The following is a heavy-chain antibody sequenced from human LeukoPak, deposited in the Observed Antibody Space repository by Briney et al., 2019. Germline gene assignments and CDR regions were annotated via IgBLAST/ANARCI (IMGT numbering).Heavy chain of an antibody. V-gene: IGHV3-23*01. Sequence: PGGSLRLSCAASGFNFSSYAMSWVRQAPGKGLEWVSTISDHGGATYYVDSVKRRFIISRDNSKNTLYLQMNSLRAEDTAVYYCARTYYYDSSGYPMDYWGQGTLVTVSS. D-gene: IGHD3-22*01. J-gene: IGHJ4*02. CDR1: GFNFSSYA. CDR3: ARTYYYDSSGYPMDY. CDR2: ISDHGGAT.